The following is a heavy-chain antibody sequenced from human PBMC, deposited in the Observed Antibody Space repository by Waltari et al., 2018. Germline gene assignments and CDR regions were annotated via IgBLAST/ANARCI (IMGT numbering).Heavy chain of an antibody. D-gene: IGHD6-19*01. CDR1: GFSFGEFV. CDR3: APPRQWTFDS. Sequence: VYLVESGGGLAQPGGSLSLSCAASGFSFGEFVMNWVRQAPGKGLESVAVIWHDGTNKYYADSVKGRFTVSRDNSKNTMYLQMNSLRVEDTAVYYCAPPRQWTFDSWGQGALVTVSS. V-gene: IGHV3-33*08. J-gene: IGHJ4*02. CDR2: IWHDGTNK.